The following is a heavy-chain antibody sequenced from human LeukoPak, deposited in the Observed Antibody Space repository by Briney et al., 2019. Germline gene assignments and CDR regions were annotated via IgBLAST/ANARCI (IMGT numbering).Heavy chain of an antibody. J-gene: IGHJ4*02. D-gene: IGHD5-12*01. CDR2: ISGYNGKT. CDR1: GYTFTSYG. Sequence: ASVKVSRKASGYTFTSYGISWVRQAPGQGLEWMGWISGYNGKTTYAQGFQGRLTMTADTSTSTGYMELRSLRSDDTAVYYCARDCPPYSGYGGDYWGQGTLVTVSS. V-gene: IGHV1-18*01. CDR3: ARDCPPYSGYGGDY.